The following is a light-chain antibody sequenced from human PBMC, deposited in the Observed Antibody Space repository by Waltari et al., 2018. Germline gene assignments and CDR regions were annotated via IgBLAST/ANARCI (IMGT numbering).Light chain of an antibody. J-gene: IGLJ3*02. Sequence: SYELTQPPSVSVSPGQTARITCSGDAFPQHYAFWYQQKPGQAPVLIIDKDTQRPSGIPERFSGSSSGTTVTMTISGVQAEDEADYYCLSADSSGTSKVFGGGTKLTVL. CDR3: LSADSSGTSKV. CDR1: AFPQHY. CDR2: KDT. V-gene: IGLV3-25*03.